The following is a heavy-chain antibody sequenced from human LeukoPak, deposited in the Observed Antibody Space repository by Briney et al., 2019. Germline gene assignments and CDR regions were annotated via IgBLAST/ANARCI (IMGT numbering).Heavy chain of an antibody. D-gene: IGHD3-10*01. Sequence: GGSLRLSCAASKFTFSSYAMSWVRQAPGKGLEWVSGVNDAGGSTYYADSVKGRFTISRDNSKNTMYLQMNSLRVEDTAVYYCARSLMVRGAINWLDPWGQGTLVIVSS. CDR2: VNDAGGST. J-gene: IGHJ5*02. CDR3: ARSLMVRGAINWLDP. V-gene: IGHV3-23*01. CDR1: KFTFSSYA.